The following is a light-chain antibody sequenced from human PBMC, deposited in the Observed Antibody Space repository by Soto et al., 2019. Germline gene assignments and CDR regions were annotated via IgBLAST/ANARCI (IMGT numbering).Light chain of an antibody. CDR1: SSNIGNNA. CDR2: YDD. V-gene: IGLV1-36*01. J-gene: IGLJ2*01. CDR3: AAWDDSLNGPV. Sequence: QSVLTQPPSVSVAPRPRVTISCSGSSSNIGNNAVNWYQQLPGKAPRLLIYYDDLVPSGVSDRFSGSRSGTSASLAIRGLQSEDEADYYCAAWDDSLNGPVFGGGTKLTVL.